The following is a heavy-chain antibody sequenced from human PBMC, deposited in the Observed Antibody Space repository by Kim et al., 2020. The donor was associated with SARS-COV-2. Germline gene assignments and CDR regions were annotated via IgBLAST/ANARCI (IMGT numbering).Heavy chain of an antibody. CDR2: INSGGSST. D-gene: IGHD3-10*01. CDR1: GFTFSSYW. V-gene: IGHV3-74*01. J-gene: IGHJ3*02. Sequence: GGSLRLSCAASGFTFSSYWMNWVRQAPGKGLEWVSRINSGGSSTSYADSVKGRFTISRDNAKNTLYLQMNSLRAEDTAVYYCARDAAGYYGSGSDDAFDIWGQGTMVTVSS. CDR3: ARDAAGYYGSGSDDAFDI.